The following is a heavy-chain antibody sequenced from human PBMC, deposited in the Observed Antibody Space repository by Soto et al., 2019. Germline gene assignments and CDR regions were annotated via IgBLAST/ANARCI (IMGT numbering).Heavy chain of an antibody. J-gene: IGHJ4*02. CDR1: DYSFSSYA. Sequence: QIQLVQSGAEVKKPGASVKVSCKASDYSFSSYAISWVRQAPGQGLEWMGWINPYNENTNYAQKSQGIISMTTDTATSTAYMDVRALRFDDTATYYCGRSDVTPQVLGFDDWGQGTRVTVSS. CDR3: GRSDVTPQVLGFDD. CDR2: INPYNENT. D-gene: IGHD2-21*02. V-gene: IGHV1-18*01.